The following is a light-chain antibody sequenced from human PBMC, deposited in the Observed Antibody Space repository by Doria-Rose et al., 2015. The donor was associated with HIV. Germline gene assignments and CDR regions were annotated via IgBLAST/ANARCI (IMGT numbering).Light chain of an antibody. J-gene: IGKJ5*01. CDR3: QNYKSAPSIT. Sequence: DIQMTQSPSSLSASVGDRVTITCRASQGISNYLAWYQQKPGKPPKLLIYAASTMQSGVPSRFSGGGSGTDFTLSISSLQPEDIATYYCQNYKSAPSITFGQGTRLEIK. CDR2: AAS. V-gene: IGKV1-27*01. CDR1: QGISNY.